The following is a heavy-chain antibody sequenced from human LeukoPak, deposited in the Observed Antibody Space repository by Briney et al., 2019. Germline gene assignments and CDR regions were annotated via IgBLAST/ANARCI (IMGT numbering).Heavy chain of an antibody. J-gene: IGHJ5*02. Sequence: ASVKVSCKASGYTFTGYYMHWVRQAPGQGLEWMGWINPNSGGTNYAQKFQGRVTMTRDTSTSTAYMELSRLRSDDTAVYYCASRYDSSGYYQNWFDPWGQGTLVTVSS. CDR3: ASRYDSSGYYQNWFDP. CDR1: GYTFTGYY. D-gene: IGHD3-22*01. V-gene: IGHV1-2*02. CDR2: INPNSGGT.